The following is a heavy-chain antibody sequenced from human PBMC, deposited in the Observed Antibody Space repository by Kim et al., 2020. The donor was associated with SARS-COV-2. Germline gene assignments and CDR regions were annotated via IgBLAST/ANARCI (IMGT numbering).Heavy chain of an antibody. Sequence: KQDGSEKTYVASVKGRFTISRDNAKNSLYLQMSSLRAEDTAVYYCARLFDPWGQGTLVTVSS. J-gene: IGHJ5*02. V-gene: IGHV3-7*04. CDR2: KQDGSEK. CDR3: ARLFDP.